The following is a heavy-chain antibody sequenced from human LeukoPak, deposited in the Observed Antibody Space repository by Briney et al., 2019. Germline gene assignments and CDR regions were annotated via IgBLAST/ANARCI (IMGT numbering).Heavy chain of an antibody. CDR3: AKAPRPWVGGATGSRYYFDY. D-gene: IGHD1-26*01. CDR2: IKNDETST. CDR1: GFTFSDYW. Sequence: GGSLRLSCAVSGFTFSDYWMHWVRQAPGKGLVWVSRIKNDETSTMYADSVKGRFTISRDNSKNTLYLQMNSLRAEDTAVYYCAKAPRPWVGGATGSRYYFDYWGQGTLVTVSS. V-gene: IGHV3-74*03. J-gene: IGHJ4*02.